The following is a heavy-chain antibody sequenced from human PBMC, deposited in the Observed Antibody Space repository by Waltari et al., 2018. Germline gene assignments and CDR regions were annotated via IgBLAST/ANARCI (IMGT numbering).Heavy chain of an antibody. CDR3: ARDVSSGWYNWFDP. CDR2: IYYSGST. CDR1: GGSISSSRYY. V-gene: IGHV4-39*07. J-gene: IGHJ5*02. Sequence: QLQLQESGPGLVKPSETLSLTCTVSGGSISSSRYYWGWIRQPPGKGLEWIGSIYYSGSTYYNPSLKSRVTISVDTSKNQFSLKLSSVTAADTAVYYCARDVSSGWYNWFDPWGQGTLVTVSS. D-gene: IGHD6-19*01.